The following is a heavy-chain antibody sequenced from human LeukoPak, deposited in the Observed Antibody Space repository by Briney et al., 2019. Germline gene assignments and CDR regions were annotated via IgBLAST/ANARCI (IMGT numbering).Heavy chain of an antibody. D-gene: IGHD3-16*02. V-gene: IGHV1-8*01. J-gene: IGHJ3*02. CDR1: GYTFTSYD. CDR3: ARDLDYDYVWGSYRYGVAFDI. Sequence: ASVKVSCKASGYTFTSYDINWVRQATGQGLEWMGWMNPNSGNTGYAQKFQGRVTITRDTSISTAYMELSSLRSEDTAVYYCARDLDYDYVWGSYRYGVAFDIWGQGTMVTVSS. CDR2: MNPNSGNT.